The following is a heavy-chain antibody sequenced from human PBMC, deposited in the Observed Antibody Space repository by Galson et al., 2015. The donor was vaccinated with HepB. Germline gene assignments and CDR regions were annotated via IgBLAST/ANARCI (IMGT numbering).Heavy chain of an antibody. CDR3: AKDMNYYGSGKRGYFKH. Sequence: SLRLSCAASGFTFDDYAMHWVRQAPGKGLEWVSGISWNTGSIGYADSVKGRFTISRDNAENYLYLQMNSLRTEDTAFYYCAKDMNYYGSGKRGYFKHWGQGTLVIVSS. D-gene: IGHD3-10*01. CDR1: GFTFDDYA. CDR2: ISWNTGSI. J-gene: IGHJ1*01. V-gene: IGHV3-9*01.